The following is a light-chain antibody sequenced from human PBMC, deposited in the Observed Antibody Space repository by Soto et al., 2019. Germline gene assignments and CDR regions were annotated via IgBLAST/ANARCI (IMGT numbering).Light chain of an antibody. CDR1: SSDVAGYNY. V-gene: IGLV2-14*01. Sequence: QAVLTQPASVSGSPGQSITISCTGASSDVAGYNYVSWYQQHPGKAPKIMIYEVSNRPSGVSNRFSGSKSGNTASLTISGLQAEDEADYYCSSYTSSGTLFVFGTGTKLTVL. J-gene: IGLJ1*01. CDR3: SSYTSSGTLFV. CDR2: EVS.